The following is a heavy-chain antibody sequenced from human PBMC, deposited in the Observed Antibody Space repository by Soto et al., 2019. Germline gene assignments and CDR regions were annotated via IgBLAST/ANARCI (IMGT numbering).Heavy chain of an antibody. V-gene: IGHV3-13*05. Sequence: EVPLVESGGGLVQPGGSLRLSCEASGFTFRNYDMHWVRQGTGKGLEWVSGISAAGDPDYADSVEGRFTISRENAQNSFFLQMNSLRVGYTAVYYCARTDRDFYGLDVWGQGATVLVSS. CDR1: GFTFRNYD. CDR2: ISAAGDP. CDR3: ARTDRDFYGLDV. J-gene: IGHJ6*02.